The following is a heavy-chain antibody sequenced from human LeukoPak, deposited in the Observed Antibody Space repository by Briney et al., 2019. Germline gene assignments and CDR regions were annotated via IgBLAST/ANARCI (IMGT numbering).Heavy chain of an antibody. J-gene: IGHJ5*02. CDR2: ISAYNGNT. Sequence: ASVKVSCKASGYTFTSYGISWVRQAPGQGLEWMGWISAYNGNTNYAQKLQGRVTMTTDKPTSTAYMELRSLRSDDTAVYYRARSPGIGWFEPWGQGTRVTVSS. CDR3: ARSPGIGWFEP. CDR1: GYTFTSYG. V-gene: IGHV1-18*01.